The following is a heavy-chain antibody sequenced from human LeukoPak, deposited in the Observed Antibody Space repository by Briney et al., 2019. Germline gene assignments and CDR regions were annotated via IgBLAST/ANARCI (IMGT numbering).Heavy chain of an antibody. CDR1: GFTFSNAW. V-gene: IGHV3-15*01. CDR2: IKSKTDGGTT. D-gene: IGHD1-26*01. CDR3: TTAMGPQDLDY. J-gene: IGHJ4*02. Sequence: GGSLRLSCAASGFTFSNAWMSWVRQAPGKGLEWVGRIKSKTDGGTTDYAAPVKGKFTISRDDSKNTLYLQMNSLKTEDTAVYYCTTAMGPQDLDYWGQGTLVTVSS.